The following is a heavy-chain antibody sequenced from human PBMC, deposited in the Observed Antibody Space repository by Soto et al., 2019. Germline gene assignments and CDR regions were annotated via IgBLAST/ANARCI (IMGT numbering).Heavy chain of an antibody. V-gene: IGHV3-30*18. J-gene: IGHJ4*02. CDR3: AKDNTATGTFDY. CDR2: ISYDGSNK. Sequence: GGSLRLSCAASGFTFSSYGMHWVRQAPGKGLEWVAVISYDGSNKYYADSVKGRFTISRDNSKNTLYLQMNSLRAEDTAVYYCAKDNTATGTFDYWGQGTLVTVSS. D-gene: IGHD2-15*01. CDR1: GFTFSSYG.